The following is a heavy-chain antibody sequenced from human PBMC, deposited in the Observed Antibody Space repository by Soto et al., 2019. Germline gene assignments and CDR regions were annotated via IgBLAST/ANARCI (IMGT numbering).Heavy chain of an antibody. CDR3: AREGSYYFHDVPQGLHYYYGMDV. CDR2: IYYSGST. V-gene: IGHV4-31*03. CDR1: GGSISSGGYY. J-gene: IGHJ6*02. Sequence: SETLSLTCTVSGGSISSGGYYWSWIRQHPGKGLEWIGYIYYSGSTYYNPSLKSRVTISVDTSKNQFSLKLSSVTAADTAVYYCAREGSYYFHDVPQGLHYYYGMDVWGQGTTVTVSS. D-gene: IGHD1-26*01.